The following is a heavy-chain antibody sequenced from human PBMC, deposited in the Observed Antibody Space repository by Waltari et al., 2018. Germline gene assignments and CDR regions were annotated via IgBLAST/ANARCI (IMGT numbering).Heavy chain of an antibody. D-gene: IGHD2-8*01. Sequence: QVQLAQSGTEVKKPGASVTLFCKASGYALSSYYMHWVRQAPGRGLEWLGIVSPTGATTTAQDFQGRVSMTCEMSTNTFYIEISGLDSQDTAVYYCARDRKKEFIAILMDHWGQGTPVTVSS. J-gene: IGHJ4*02. CDR2: VSPTGAT. V-gene: IGHV1-46*01. CDR3: ARDRKKEFIAILMDH. CDR1: GYALSSYY.